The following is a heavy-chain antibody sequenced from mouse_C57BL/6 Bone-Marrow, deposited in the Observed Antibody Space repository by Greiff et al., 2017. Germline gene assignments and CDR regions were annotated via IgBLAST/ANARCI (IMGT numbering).Heavy chain of an antibody. CDR2: ISNGGGST. D-gene: IGHD1-1*01. V-gene: IGHV5-12*01. Sequence: EVKLVESGGGLVQPGGSLKLSCAASGFTFSDYYMYWFRQTPEKRLEWVAYISNGGGSTYYPDTVKGRFTISRDNAKNTLYLQMSRLKSEDTAMYYCARHGHCSPFAYWGQGTLVTVSA. J-gene: IGHJ3*01. CDR3: ARHGHCSPFAY. CDR1: GFTFSDYY.